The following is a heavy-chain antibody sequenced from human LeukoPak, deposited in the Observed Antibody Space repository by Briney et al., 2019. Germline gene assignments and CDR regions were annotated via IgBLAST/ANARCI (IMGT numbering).Heavy chain of an antibody. D-gene: IGHD3-9*01. CDR1: GYSFTSKW. Sequence: GESLKISCKGSGYSFTSKWIGWVRQMPGKGLEWLGIIYPDDSDTRYSPSFRGQVTISADKSISTAYLQWSSLKASDTAIYYCAGGQFSELRRLDWYAAYWGQGTLVTVSS. V-gene: IGHV5-51*01. CDR2: IYPDDSDT. CDR3: AGGQFSELRRLDWYAAY. J-gene: IGHJ4*02.